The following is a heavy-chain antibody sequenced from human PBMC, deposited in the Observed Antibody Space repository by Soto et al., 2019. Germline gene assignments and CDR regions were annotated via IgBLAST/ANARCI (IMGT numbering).Heavy chain of an antibody. V-gene: IGHV3-23*01. Sequence: GGSLRLSCAASGFTFSSYAMSWVRQAPGKGLEWVSAISGSGGSTYYADSVKGRFTISRDNSKNTLYLQMNSLRAEDTAVYYGAKDSAPPDSSRDYWGQGTLVTVSS. CDR2: ISGSGGST. J-gene: IGHJ4*02. CDR1: GFTFSSYA. D-gene: IGHD6-13*01. CDR3: AKDSAPPDSSRDY.